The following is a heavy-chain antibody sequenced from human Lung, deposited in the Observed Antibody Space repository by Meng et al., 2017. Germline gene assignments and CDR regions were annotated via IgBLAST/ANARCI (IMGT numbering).Heavy chain of an antibody. J-gene: IGHJ4*02. V-gene: IGHV4-34*01. CDR1: GGSFSDYY. D-gene: IGHD4-11*01. CDR3: ARGPTTMAHDFDY. Sequence: HVQLQQWGAGLLKPSETLSRTCVVSGGSFSDYYWSWIRQPPGKGLEWIGEINHSGSTNYNPSLESRATISVDTSQNNLSLKLSSVTAADSAVYYCARGPTTMAHDFDYWGQGTLVTVSS. CDR2: INHSGST.